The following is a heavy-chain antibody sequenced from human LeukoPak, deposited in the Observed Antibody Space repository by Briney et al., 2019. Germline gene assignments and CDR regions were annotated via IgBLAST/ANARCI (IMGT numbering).Heavy chain of an antibody. D-gene: IGHD6-19*01. CDR1: GFTFGSYE. CDR2: IGTIISTT. J-gene: IGHJ4*02. V-gene: IGHV3-48*03. CDR3: ARNVYDLRGQWLVPGFDY. Sequence: PGGSLRLSCAASGFTFGSYEMNWVRQAPGKGLEWVSYIGTIISTTYYADSVKGQFTVSRDDAKSSLYLQMSSLRAEDTAVYYCARNVYDLRGQWLVPGFDYWGQGTLVTVSS.